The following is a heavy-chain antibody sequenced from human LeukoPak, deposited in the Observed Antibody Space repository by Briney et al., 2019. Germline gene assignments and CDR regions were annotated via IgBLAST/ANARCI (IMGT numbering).Heavy chain of an antibody. CDR1: GFTFSSYG. J-gene: IGHJ4*02. CDR2: IWYDGSNK. D-gene: IGHD6-13*01. V-gene: IGHV3-33*01. Sequence: GGSLRLSCAASGFTFSSYGMHWVRQAPGKGLEWVAVIWYDGSNKYYADSVKGRITISRDNSKNTLYLQMNSLRAEDTAVYYCARDSGIAAAVFDYWGQGTLVTVSS. CDR3: ARDSGIAAAVFDY.